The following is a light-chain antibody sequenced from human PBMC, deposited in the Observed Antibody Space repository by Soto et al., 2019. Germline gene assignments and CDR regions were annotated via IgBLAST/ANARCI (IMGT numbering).Light chain of an antibody. J-gene: IGKJ1*01. V-gene: IGKV3-15*01. Sequence: EIVMTQSPATLSVSPGERATLSCRASQSLSSNLAWYQQTPGQAPRLLIYGASTRATGIPARFSGSGSGTEFPLTISSLQSEDFAVYYCQQYNNWPRTFGQGTKVEIK. CDR2: GAS. CDR1: QSLSSN. CDR3: QQYNNWPRT.